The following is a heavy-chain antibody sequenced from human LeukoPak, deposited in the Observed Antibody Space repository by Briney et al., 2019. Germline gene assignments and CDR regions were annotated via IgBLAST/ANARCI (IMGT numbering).Heavy chain of an antibody. J-gene: IGHJ4*02. V-gene: IGHV3-7*01. Sequence: GGSLRLSCAASEFTFSSYWMSWVRQAPGKGLEWVANIKQDGGQIYYLDSVKGRFTVSRDNAKNSLYLQMNSLRAEDTAVCYCARLGARQMLEYWGQGTLVAVSS. D-gene: IGHD4-17*01. CDR3: ARLGARQMLEY. CDR2: IKQDGGQI. CDR1: EFTFSSYW.